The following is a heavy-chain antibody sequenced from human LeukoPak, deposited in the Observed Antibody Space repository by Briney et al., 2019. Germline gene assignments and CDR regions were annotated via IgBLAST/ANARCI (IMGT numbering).Heavy chain of an antibody. J-gene: IGHJ6*03. V-gene: IGHV3-21*01. CDR3: ARELLTYSNHKLGHYMDV. CDR1: GFTFSSYS. Sequence: VGSLRLSCAASGFTFSSYSINWVRQAPGKGLEWVSCISSSSSYIYYADSVKGRFTISRESAKNSLYLQMNSLRAEDTAVYYCARELLTYSNHKLGHYMDVWGKGTTVTVSS. D-gene: IGHD4-11*01. CDR2: ISSSSSYI.